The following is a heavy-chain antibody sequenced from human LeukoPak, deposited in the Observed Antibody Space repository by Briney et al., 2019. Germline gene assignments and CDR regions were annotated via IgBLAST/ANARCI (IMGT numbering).Heavy chain of an antibody. D-gene: IGHD3-9*01. Sequence: GGSLRLSCAASGFTFSSYAMHWVRQAPGKGLEWVAVISYEGNNIYYVDSVKGRFTISRDNSKNTLLLQMNSLRAEDTAVYYCAKVLSEGYLPGYYNPFDSWGRGTLVTVSS. V-gene: IGHV3-30*18. CDR2: ISYEGNNI. J-gene: IGHJ4*02. CDR3: AKVLSEGYLPGYYNPFDS. CDR1: GFTFSSYA.